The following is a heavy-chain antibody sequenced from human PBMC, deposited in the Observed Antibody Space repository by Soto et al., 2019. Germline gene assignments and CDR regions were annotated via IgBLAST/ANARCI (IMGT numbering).Heavy chain of an antibody. CDR3: TRAAGIAVAGNFDY. V-gene: IGHV3-73*01. J-gene: IGHJ4*02. D-gene: IGHD6-19*01. CDR2: IRSKANSYAT. Sequence: GSLRLSCAASGFTFSIYSMHWVRQAPGKGLGWVGRIRSKANSYATAYAASVKGRFTISRDDSKNTAYLQMNSLKTEDTAVYYCTRAAGIAVAGNFDYWGQGTLVTVSS. CDR1: GFTFSIYS.